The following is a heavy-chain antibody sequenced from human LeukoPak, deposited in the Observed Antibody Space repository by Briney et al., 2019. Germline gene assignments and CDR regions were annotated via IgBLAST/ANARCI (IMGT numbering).Heavy chain of an antibody. D-gene: IGHD3-10*01. CDR3: ARAFPRGFGELFGFDY. J-gene: IGHJ4*02. CDR1: GFTFSSYG. Sequence: GGSLRLSCAASGFTFSSYGMLWVRQAPGKGLEWVAVIWYDGSNKYYADSVKGRFTISRDNSKNTLYLQMNSLRAEDTAVYYCARAFPRGFGELFGFDYWGQGTLVTVSS. V-gene: IGHV3-33*01. CDR2: IWYDGSNK.